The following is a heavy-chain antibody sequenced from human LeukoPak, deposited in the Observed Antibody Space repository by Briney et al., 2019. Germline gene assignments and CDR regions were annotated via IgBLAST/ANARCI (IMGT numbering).Heavy chain of an antibody. CDR2: MNPNSGNT. CDR1: GYTFTSYD. D-gene: IGHD2-15*01. Sequence: ASVKVSCKASGYTFTSYDINWVRQATGQGLEWMGWMNPNSGNTGYAQKFQGRVTMTRNTSISTAYMELSSLRSEDTAVYYCARGSGVVVVAAADYWGQGTLVTVSS. V-gene: IGHV1-8*01. J-gene: IGHJ4*02. CDR3: ARGSGVVVVAAADY.